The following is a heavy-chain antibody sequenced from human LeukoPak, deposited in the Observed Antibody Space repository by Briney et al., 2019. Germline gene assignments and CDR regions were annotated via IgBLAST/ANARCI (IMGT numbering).Heavy chain of an antibody. D-gene: IGHD3-22*01. Sequence: GGSLRLSCAASGFTFSSYWMHWVRQAPGKGLVCVSRINSDGSSTSYADSVKGRFTISRDNAKNTLYLQMNSLRAEDTAVYYCARVPGENYDSSGYYVYWGQGTLVTVSS. J-gene: IGHJ4*02. CDR2: INSDGSST. V-gene: IGHV3-74*01. CDR1: GFTFSSYW. CDR3: ARVPGENYDSSGYYVY.